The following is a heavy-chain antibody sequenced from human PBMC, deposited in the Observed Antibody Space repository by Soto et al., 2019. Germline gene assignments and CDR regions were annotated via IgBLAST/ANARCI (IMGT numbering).Heavy chain of an antibody. J-gene: IGHJ4*02. CDR2: IYYSGST. V-gene: IGHV4-61*01. CDR1: GGSIGSISYY. D-gene: IGHD6-13*01. CDR3: AREGCSSCLPSTT. Sequence: PSDTLSLTCTVLGGSIGSISYYCVWIRQPPGKGLEWIGYIYYSGSTNYNPSLKSRVTISVDTSKNQFSLKLSSVTAADTAVYYCAREGCSSCLPSTTWGQGTLVTVSP.